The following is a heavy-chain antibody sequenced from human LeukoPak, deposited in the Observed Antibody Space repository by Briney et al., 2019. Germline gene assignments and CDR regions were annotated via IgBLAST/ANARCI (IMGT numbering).Heavy chain of an antibody. CDR1: GGSFSGYY. J-gene: IGHJ5*02. V-gene: IGHV4-34*01. CDR2: INHSGST. D-gene: IGHD2/OR15-2a*01. CDR3: ARELGSIEYNWFDP. Sequence: SETLSLTCAVYGGSFSGYYWSWIRQPPGKGLEWIGEINHSGSTNYNPSLKSRVTISVDTSKNQFSLKLSSVTAADTAVYYCARELGSIEYNWFDPWGQGTLVTVSS.